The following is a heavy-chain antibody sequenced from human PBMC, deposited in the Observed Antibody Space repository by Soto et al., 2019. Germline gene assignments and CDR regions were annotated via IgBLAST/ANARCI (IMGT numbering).Heavy chain of an antibody. CDR1: GFSLSTSGVG. V-gene: IGHV2-5*02. D-gene: IGHD6-13*01. J-gene: IGHJ4*02. CDR3: ARLIAAADTVDY. CDR2: IYWDDDK. Sequence: QITLKESGPTLVKPTQTLTLTCTFSGFSLSTSGVGVGWIRQPPGKALEWLALIYWDDDKRYSPSLKSRLTITKDTSKNQVVLTMTNMDPVDTATYYCARLIAAADTVDYWGQGTLVTVSS.